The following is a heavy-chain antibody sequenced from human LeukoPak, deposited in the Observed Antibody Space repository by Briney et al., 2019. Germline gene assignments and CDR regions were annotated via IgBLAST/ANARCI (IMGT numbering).Heavy chain of an antibody. CDR3: ARVAENIVATVLDV. Sequence: GGSLRLSCAASGFTFSSYAMSWVRQAPGKGLEWVSSISSSSSYIYYADSVKGRFTISRDNAKNSLYLQMNSLRAEDTAVYYCARVAENIVATVLDVWGKGTTVTVSS. J-gene: IGHJ6*04. V-gene: IGHV3-21*01. D-gene: IGHD5-12*01. CDR2: ISSSSSYI. CDR1: GFTFSSYA.